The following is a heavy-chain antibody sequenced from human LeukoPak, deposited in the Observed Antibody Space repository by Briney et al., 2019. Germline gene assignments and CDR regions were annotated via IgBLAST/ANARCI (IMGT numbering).Heavy chain of an antibody. D-gene: IGHD6-25*01. CDR1: GYTFTSYA. J-gene: IGHJ4*02. CDR2: IIPIFGTA. Sequence: SVKVSCKASGYTFTSYAMNWVRQAPGQGLEWMGGIIPIFGTANYAQKFQGRVTITADESTSTAYMELSSLRSEDTAVYYCARDNEAAGVDYWGQGTLVTVSS. CDR3: ARDNEAAGVDY. V-gene: IGHV1-69*13.